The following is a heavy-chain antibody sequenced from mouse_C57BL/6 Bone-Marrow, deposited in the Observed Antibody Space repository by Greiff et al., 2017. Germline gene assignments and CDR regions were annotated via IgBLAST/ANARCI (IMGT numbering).Heavy chain of an antibody. V-gene: IGHV14-4*01. CDR3: LYSNFFAY. J-gene: IGHJ3*01. CDR2: IDPENGDT. D-gene: IGHD2-5*01. Sequence: VQLQQSGAELVRPGASVKLSCTASGFNIKDDYMHWVKQRPEQGLEWIGWIDPENGDTEYASKFQGKATITADTSSNTAYLQLSRLTSEDTAVYYCLYSNFFAYWGQGTLVTVSA. CDR1: GFNIKDDY.